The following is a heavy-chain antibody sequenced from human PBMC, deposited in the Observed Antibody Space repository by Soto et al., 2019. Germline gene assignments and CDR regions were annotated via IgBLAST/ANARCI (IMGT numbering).Heavy chain of an antibody. J-gene: IGHJ4*02. V-gene: IGHV1-2*02. CDR3: ARGGSGYTWFNEF. CDR2: IKANGGAT. Sequence: QVQLVQSGAELKKPGASVTVSCKASGYTFSGHDLHWVRQAPGQGLEWMGWIKANGGATKYARKFHGRVTMTRDTSTTTAYLELNSLRSDDTAVYFCARGGSGYTWFNEFWGQGTLVTVSS. D-gene: IGHD3-22*01. CDR1: GYTFSGHD.